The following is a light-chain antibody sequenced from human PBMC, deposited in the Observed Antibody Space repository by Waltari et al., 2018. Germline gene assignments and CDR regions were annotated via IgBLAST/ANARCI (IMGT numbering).Light chain of an antibody. CDR3: QAWDTITGGV. J-gene: IGLJ2*01. Sequence: SYELTQPPSVSVSPGQTASITCSGHKMGDKFPCWYQQKPGQSPVLVIYQSTKRPSGIPERFSGSNSGNTATLTISGTQAMDEADYYCQAWDTITGGVFGGGTKLTVL. CDR2: QST. V-gene: IGLV3-1*01. CDR1: KMGDKF.